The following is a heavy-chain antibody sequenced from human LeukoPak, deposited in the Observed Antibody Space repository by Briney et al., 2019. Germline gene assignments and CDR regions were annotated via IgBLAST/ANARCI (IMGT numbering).Heavy chain of an antibody. V-gene: IGHV3-23*01. CDR3: AKDPWGSGPEDWFDP. J-gene: IGHJ5*02. CDR2: ISGSGGST. Sequence: PGGSLRLSCAASGFTFSSYAMSWVRQAPGKGLEWVSAISGSGGSTYYADSVKGRLTISRDNSKNTLYLQMNSLRAEDTAVYYCAKDPWGSGPEDWFDPWGQGTLVTVSS. CDR1: GFTFSSYA. D-gene: IGHD3-16*01.